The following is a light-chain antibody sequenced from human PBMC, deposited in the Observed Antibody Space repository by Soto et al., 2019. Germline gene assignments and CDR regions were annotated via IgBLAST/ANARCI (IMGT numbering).Light chain of an antibody. CDR3: QQSYSSPPT. J-gene: IGKJ1*01. V-gene: IGKV1-39*01. CDR2: AAS. CDR1: QSNSSY. Sequence: DIQMTQSPSSLSASVGDRVTITCRASQSNSSYLDWYQQKPGKAPKLLIYAASSLQSGVPSRFSGSRSGPDFTLTISSLQPEDFATYYCQQSYSSPPTFGQGTKV.